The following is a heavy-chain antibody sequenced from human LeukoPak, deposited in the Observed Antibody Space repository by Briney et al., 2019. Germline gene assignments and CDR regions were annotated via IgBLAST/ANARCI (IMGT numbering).Heavy chain of an antibody. CDR2: IYPVDSDT. Sequence: GESLKISCKGSGYSFTSYWIGWVRQMPGKGLEWMGIIYPVDSDTRYSPSCQGQVTISAEKSISTAYLQWSSLKASDTAMYYCARLRAADYDFWSGYFDYWGQGTLVTVSS. CDR1: GYSFTSYW. CDR3: ARLRAADYDFWSGYFDY. D-gene: IGHD3-3*01. V-gene: IGHV5-51*01. J-gene: IGHJ4*02.